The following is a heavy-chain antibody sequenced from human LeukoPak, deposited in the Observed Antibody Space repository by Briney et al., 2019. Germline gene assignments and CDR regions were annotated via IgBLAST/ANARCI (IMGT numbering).Heavy chain of an antibody. CDR1: GGSISSYY. V-gene: IGHV4-4*07. CDR3: ARWGLGELRSLGVAFDI. Sequence: SETLSLTCTVSGGSISSYYWSWIRQPAGKGLEWIGRIYTSGSTNYNPSLKSRVTMSVDTSKNQFSLKLSSVTAADTAVYYCARWGLGELRSLGVAFDIWGQGTMVTVSS. J-gene: IGHJ3*02. CDR2: IYTSGST. D-gene: IGHD1-26*01.